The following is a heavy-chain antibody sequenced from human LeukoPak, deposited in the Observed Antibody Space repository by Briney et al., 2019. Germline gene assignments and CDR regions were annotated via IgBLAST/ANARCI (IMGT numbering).Heavy chain of an antibody. V-gene: IGHV4-34*01. CDR1: GGSFSGYY. J-gene: IGHJ6*02. D-gene: IGHD4-17*01. Sequence: PSETLSLTCAVYGGSFSGYYWSWIRQPPGKGLEWIGEINHSGSTNYNPSLKSRVTISVDTSKNQFSLKLSSVTAADTAVYYCANYGGNGYYYYYGMDVWGQGTTVTVSS. CDR3: ANYGGNGYYYYYGMDV. CDR2: INHSGST.